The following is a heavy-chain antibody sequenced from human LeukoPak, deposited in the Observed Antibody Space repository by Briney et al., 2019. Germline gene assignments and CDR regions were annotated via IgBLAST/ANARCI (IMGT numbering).Heavy chain of an antibody. D-gene: IGHD3-22*01. J-gene: IGHJ4*02. CDR1: GFTFDDYA. CDR2: ISWNSGSI. V-gene: IGHV3-9*01. Sequence: GGSLRLSCAASGFTFDDYAMHWVRQALGKGLGWVSGISWNSGSIGYADSVKGRFTISRDNAKNSLYLQMNSLRAEDTALYYCAKAPDSSGYLYYFDYWGQGTLVTVSS. CDR3: AKAPDSSGYLYYFDY.